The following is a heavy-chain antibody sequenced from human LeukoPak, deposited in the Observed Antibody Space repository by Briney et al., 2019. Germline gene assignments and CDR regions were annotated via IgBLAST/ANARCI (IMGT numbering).Heavy chain of an antibody. J-gene: IGHJ5*02. CDR1: GGSMNINNYY. D-gene: IGHD1-1*01. CDR3: ARDSIRVQTGTTP. Sequence: SETLSLTCTVFGGSMNINNYYWAWIRQPPGKGLEWIGSIYYAGTTYYNPSLNYRVTISVDTSKNQFSLRLTSVTAADTAVYYCARDSIRVQTGTTPWGRGTLVTVSS. CDR2: IYYAGTT. V-gene: IGHV4-39*07.